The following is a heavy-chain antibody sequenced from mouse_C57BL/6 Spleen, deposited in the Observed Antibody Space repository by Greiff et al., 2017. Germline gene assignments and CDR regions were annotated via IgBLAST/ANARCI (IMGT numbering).Heavy chain of an antibody. V-gene: IGHV5-17*01. CDR1: GFTFSDYG. CDR2: ISSGSSTI. D-gene: IGHD1-1*01. J-gene: IGHJ1*03. CDR3: ARIRYYYGSSRYFDV. Sequence: EVKLVESGGGLVKPGGSLKLSCAASGFTFSDYGMHWVRPAPEKGLEWVAYISSGSSTIYYADTVKGRFTLSRDNAKNTLFLQMTSLRSEDTAMYYCARIRYYYGSSRYFDVWGTGTTVTVSS.